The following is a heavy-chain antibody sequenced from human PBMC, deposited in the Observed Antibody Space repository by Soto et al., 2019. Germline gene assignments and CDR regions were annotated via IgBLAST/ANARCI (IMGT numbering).Heavy chain of an antibody. CDR1: GYTFTDYH. Sequence: ASVKVSCKASGYTFTDYHIHWLRQAPGQGLEWMGWIRPDTGGTSYAQKFQGRVTTTRDTSFSTAYMELTRLRSDDTAVYYCARILSAEVGALEYWGQGTLVTVSS. CDR2: IRPDTGGT. D-gene: IGHD1-26*01. CDR3: ARILSAEVGALEY. V-gene: IGHV1-2*02. J-gene: IGHJ4*02.